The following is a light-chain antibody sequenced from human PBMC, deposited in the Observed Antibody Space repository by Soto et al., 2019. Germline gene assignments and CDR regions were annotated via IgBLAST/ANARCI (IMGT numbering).Light chain of an antibody. CDR3: QQYHSAPYT. CDR1: QSVNSNY. J-gene: IGKJ2*01. V-gene: IGKV3-20*01. Sequence: EIVLTQSPGTLSLSPGERATLSCRASQSVNSNYLAWYQQKPGQAPRLLIYVASSRATGIPDRFRGSGSGTDFTLTISRLEPEDFAVYYCQQYHSAPYTFGQGTKREIK. CDR2: VAS.